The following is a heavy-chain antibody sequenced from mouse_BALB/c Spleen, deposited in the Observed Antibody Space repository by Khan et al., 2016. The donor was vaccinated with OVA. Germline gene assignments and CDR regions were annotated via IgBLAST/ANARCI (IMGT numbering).Heavy chain of an antibody. CDR3: ATSYYYGCYFGY. Sequence: EVKLMESGGGLVQPGGSRKLSCAASGFTFSSYGMHWVRQAPEKGLEWVAYISGDSSTIYYADTVKGRFTISRDNPKNTLFLQMTSLMSEDTAMYDWATSYYYGCYFGYWGPGTTLTVSS. J-gene: IGHJ2*01. CDR2: ISGDSSTI. CDR1: GFTFSSYG. D-gene: IGHD1-1*01. V-gene: IGHV5-17*02.